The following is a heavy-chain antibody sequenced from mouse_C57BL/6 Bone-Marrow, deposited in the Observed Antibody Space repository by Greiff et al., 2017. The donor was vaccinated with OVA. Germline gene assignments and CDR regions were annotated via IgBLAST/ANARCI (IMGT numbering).Heavy chain of an antibody. V-gene: IGHV8-8*01. CDR2: LWWDDDK. D-gene: IGHD1-1*01. CDR3: ARIDYGSSYAYFDY. Sequence: QVTLKESGPGILQPSQTLSLTCSFSGFSLSTFGMGVGWIRQPSGKGLEWLSHLWWDDDKYYNPALKSRLTISKDTSKNQVFLKSAIVDAADTASYYGARIDYGSSYAYFDYWGQGTTLTVSS. CDR1: GFSLSTFGMG. J-gene: IGHJ2*01.